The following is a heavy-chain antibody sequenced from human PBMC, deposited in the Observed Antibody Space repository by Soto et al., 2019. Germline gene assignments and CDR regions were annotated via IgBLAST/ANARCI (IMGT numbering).Heavy chain of an antibody. CDR3: AGGLYCSSTSCRDY. D-gene: IGHD2-2*01. V-gene: IGHV4-59*01. CDR2: IYYSGST. J-gene: IGHJ4*02. CDR1: GGSISSYY. Sequence: SETLSLTCTVSGGSISSYYWSWIRQPPGKGLEWIGYIYYSGSTNYNPSLKSRVTISVDTSKNQFSLKLSSVTAADTAVYYCAGGLYCSSTSCRDYWGQGTLVTVSS.